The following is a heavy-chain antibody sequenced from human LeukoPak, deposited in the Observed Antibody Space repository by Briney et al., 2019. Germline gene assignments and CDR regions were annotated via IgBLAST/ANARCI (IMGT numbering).Heavy chain of an antibody. V-gene: IGHV3-23*01. CDR3: AKDTGSGYYTYYFDY. D-gene: IGHD3-22*01. CDR2: ISGSGGST. CDR1: GFTFSSYA. Sequence: GGSLRLSCAASGFTFSSYAMSWVRQAPGKWLEWVSAISGSGGSTYYADSVKGRFTISRDNSKNTLYLQMNSLRAEDTAVYFCAKDTGSGYYTYYFDYWGQGTLVTVSS. J-gene: IGHJ4*02.